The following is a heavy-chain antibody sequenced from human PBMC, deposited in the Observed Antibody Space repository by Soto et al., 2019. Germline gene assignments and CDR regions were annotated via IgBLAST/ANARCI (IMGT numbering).Heavy chain of an antibody. CDR3: ARGKRGGRPPNYYYYHKGV. CDR1: GYTFTSYD. J-gene: IGHJ6*03. Sequence: QVQLVQSGAEVKTPGASVKVSCKASGYTFTSYDINCVRQATGQGLEWMGWMNPNSGNTDYAQKFQGRVTMTRNTSKSTAYMELSSLRSEDTAVYYCARGKRGGRPPNYYYYHKGVWGKGTTVTVSS. D-gene: IGHD2-15*01. CDR2: MNPNSGNT. V-gene: IGHV1-8*01.